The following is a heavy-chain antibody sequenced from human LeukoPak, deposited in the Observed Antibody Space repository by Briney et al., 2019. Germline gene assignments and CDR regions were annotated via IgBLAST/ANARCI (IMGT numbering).Heavy chain of an antibody. Sequence: ASVKVSCKASGGTFSSYAISWVRQAPGQGLEWMGGIIPIFGTANYAQEFQGRVTITADESTSTAYMELSSLRSEDTAVYYCARVDCSSTSCYTSFEFYYYYGMDVWGQGTTVTVSS. V-gene: IGHV1-69*13. CDR1: GGTFSSYA. J-gene: IGHJ6*02. CDR2: IIPIFGTA. CDR3: ARVDCSSTSCYTSFEFYYYYGMDV. D-gene: IGHD2-2*02.